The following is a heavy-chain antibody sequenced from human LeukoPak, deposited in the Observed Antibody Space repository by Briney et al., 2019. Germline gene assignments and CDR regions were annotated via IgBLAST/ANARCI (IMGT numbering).Heavy chain of an antibody. CDR2: INHSGST. Sequence: TSENLSLTCTVSGGSISSHYWSWIRQPPGKGLEWIGEINHSGSTNYNPSLKSRVTISVDTSKNQFSLKLSSVTAADTAVYYCARGRDYYDSSGYYYSWYFDLWGRGTLVTVSS. CDR1: GGSISSHY. V-gene: IGHV4-34*01. J-gene: IGHJ2*01. CDR3: ARGRDYYDSSGYYYSWYFDL. D-gene: IGHD3-22*01.